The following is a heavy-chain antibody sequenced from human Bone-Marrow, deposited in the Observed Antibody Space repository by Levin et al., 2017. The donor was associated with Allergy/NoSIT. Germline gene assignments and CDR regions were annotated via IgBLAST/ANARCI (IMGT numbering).Heavy chain of an antibody. CDR1: GYTFTGYY. CDR3: ARDLYDFWSGRGYNWFDP. CDR2: INPNSGGT. Sequence: ASVKVSCKASGYTFTGYYMHWVRQAPGQGLEWMGWINPNSGGTNYAQKFQGRVTMTRDTSISTAYMELSRLRSDDTAVYYCARDLYDFWSGRGYNWFDPWGQGTLVTVSS. D-gene: IGHD3-3*01. V-gene: IGHV1-2*02. J-gene: IGHJ5*02.